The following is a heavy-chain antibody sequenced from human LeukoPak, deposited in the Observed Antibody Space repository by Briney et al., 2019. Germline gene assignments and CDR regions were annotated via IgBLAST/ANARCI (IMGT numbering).Heavy chain of an antibody. CDR1: GFTFSSYS. V-gene: IGHV3-48*01. D-gene: IGHD2-2*01. CDR2: ICSSSSTI. CDR3: ARGMWGYCSTTSCPLDY. Sequence: PGGSLRLSCAASGFTFSSYSMNSVRQAPGKGLEWVSYICSSSSTIYYADSVKGRFTISRDNAKNSLYLQMNSLRAEDTAVYYCARGMWGYCSTTSCPLDYWGQGTLVTVSP. J-gene: IGHJ4*02.